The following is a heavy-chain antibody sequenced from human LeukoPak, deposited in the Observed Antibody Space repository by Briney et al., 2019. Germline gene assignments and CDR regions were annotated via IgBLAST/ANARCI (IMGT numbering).Heavy chain of an antibody. CDR2: INPNSGGT. D-gene: IGHD3-22*01. CDR3: ARDRYYDSEGMGDAFDI. CDR1: GYTFTGYY. V-gene: IGHV1-2*02. J-gene: IGHJ3*02. Sequence: ASVKVSCKAFGYTFTGYYMHWVRQAPGQGLEWMGWINPNSGGTNYAQKFQGRVTMTRDTSISTAYMELRRLRSDDTAVYYCARDRYYDSEGMGDAFDIWGQGTMVTVSS.